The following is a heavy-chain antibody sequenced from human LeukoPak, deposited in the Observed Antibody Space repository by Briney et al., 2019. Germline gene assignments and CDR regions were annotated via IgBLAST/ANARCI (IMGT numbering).Heavy chain of an antibody. Sequence: GGSLRLSCAASGFTFSSYAMSWVRQAPGKGLEWVSAISGSGGSTYYADSVKGRFTISRDNSKNTLYLQMNSLRAEDTAVYYCAKDPRGRWPAPTYFDYWGQGTLVTVSS. CDR1: GFTFSSYA. CDR3: AKDPRGRWPAPTYFDY. CDR2: ISGSGGST. D-gene: IGHD2-2*01. V-gene: IGHV3-23*01. J-gene: IGHJ4*02.